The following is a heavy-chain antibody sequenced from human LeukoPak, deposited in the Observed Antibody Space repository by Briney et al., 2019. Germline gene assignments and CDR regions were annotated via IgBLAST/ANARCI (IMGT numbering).Heavy chain of an antibody. CDR1: GYTFTSYY. CDR3: ARVRGVGATKVSALDI. CDR2: INPSGGST. J-gene: IGHJ3*02. D-gene: IGHD1-26*01. V-gene: IGHV1-46*01. Sequence: ASVKVSCKASGYTFTSYYMHWVRQAPGQGLEWMGIINPSGGSTSYAQKFQGRVTMTRDTSTSTVYMELSSLRSEDTAVYYCARVRGVGATKVSALDIWGQGTMVTVSS.